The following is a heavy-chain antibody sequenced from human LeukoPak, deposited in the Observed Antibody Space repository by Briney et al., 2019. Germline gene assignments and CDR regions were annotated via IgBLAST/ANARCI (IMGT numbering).Heavy chain of an antibody. CDR2: ISGSGFNT. Sequence: GGSLRLSCGASGFIFRTYGMSWVRQTPGKGLEWVSSISGSGFNTYYADSVKGRFTISRDNSENTLFLQMNSLRAGDTAVYYCAKYFSNWYFHLWGRGTLVTVSS. J-gene: IGHJ2*01. CDR3: AKYFSNWYFHL. D-gene: IGHD2/OR15-2a*01. CDR1: GFIFRTYG. V-gene: IGHV3-23*01.